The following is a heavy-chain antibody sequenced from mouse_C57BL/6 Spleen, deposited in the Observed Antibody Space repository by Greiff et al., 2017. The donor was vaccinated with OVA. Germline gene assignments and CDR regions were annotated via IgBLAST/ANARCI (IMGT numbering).Heavy chain of an antibody. CDR3: TRWLLLYAMDY. Sequence: VKLQESGAELVRPGASVTLSCKASGYTFTDYEMHWVKQTPVHSLEWIGAIDPETGGTAYNQKFKGKAILTADKSSSTAYMELRSLTSEDSAVYYCTRWLLLYAMDYWGQGTSVTVSS. CDR2: IDPETGGT. J-gene: IGHJ4*01. CDR1: GYTFTDYE. V-gene: IGHV1-15*01. D-gene: IGHD2-3*01.